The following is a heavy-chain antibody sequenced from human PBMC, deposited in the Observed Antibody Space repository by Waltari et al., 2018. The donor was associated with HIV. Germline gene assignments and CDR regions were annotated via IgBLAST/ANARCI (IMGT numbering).Heavy chain of an antibody. CDR1: GFTFRTYS. CDR2: ISGTSIVI. Sequence: EVRLVQSGGGLVQPGGSLRLSCAASGFTFRTYSMNWVRQAPGMGLEWFAYISGTSIVIDYADSVKGRFTISRDNANSSLYLQMDSLRAEDTAVYFCASPITMIAGFDSWGQGTLVTVSS. V-gene: IGHV3-48*04. D-gene: IGHD2-21*01. CDR3: ASPITMIAGFDS. J-gene: IGHJ4*02.